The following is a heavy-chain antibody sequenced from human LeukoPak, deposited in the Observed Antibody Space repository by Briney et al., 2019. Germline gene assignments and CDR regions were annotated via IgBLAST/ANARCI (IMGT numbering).Heavy chain of an antibody. D-gene: IGHD5-18*01. CDR3: ARDRSRYSYGPLDY. J-gene: IGHJ4*02. V-gene: IGHV3-30-3*01. CDR1: GFTFSSYA. CDR2: ISYDGSNK. Sequence: PGRSLRLSCAASGFTFSSYAMHWVRQAPGKGLEWVAVISYDGSNKYYADSVEGRFTISRDNSKNTLYLQMNCLRAEDTAVYYCARDRSRYSYGPLDYWGQGTLVTVSS.